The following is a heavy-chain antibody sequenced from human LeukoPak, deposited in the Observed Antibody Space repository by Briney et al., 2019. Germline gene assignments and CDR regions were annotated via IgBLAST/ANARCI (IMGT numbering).Heavy chain of an antibody. CDR1: GYTFSSYA. CDR3: ATAGSNGFDY. CDR2: INTHTGNP. V-gene: IGHV7-4-1*01. J-gene: IGHJ4*02. D-gene: IGHD4-23*01. Sequence: ASVKVSCKASGYTFSSYAMNWVRQAPGQGLEWMGWINTHTGNPTYAQGFTGRFVLSLDTPVSTAYLQIGSLRAEDTAEYYCATAGSNGFDYWGQGTLVTVSS.